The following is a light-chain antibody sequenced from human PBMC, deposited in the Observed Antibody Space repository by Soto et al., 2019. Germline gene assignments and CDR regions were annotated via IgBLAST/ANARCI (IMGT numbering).Light chain of an antibody. V-gene: IGKV1-6*01. J-gene: IGKJ4*01. CDR1: QGIRND. CDR2: AAS. Sequence: AIQMTQSPSSLSASVGDRVTITCRASQGIRNDLGWYQQKPGKAPKLLIYAASSLQSGVPSRFSGSGSGTNFTLTITSLQPEDFSTYYCLQDYNYPLTFGGGTKVDIK. CDR3: LQDYNYPLT.